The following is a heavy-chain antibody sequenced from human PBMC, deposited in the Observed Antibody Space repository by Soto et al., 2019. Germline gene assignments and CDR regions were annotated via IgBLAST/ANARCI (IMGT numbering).Heavy chain of an antibody. D-gene: IGHD3-10*02. V-gene: IGHV4-39*07. CDR1: GGSVSSSSYY. Sequence: KTSETLSLTCTVSGGSVSSSSYYWGWVRQPPGKGLEWIGSVYYSGSTYYNPSLESRVTISVDTSKNQFSLKLSSVTAADTAVYYCARSRGPGMFYYYYYMDVWGKGTTVTVSS. CDR3: ARSRGPGMFYYYYYMDV. J-gene: IGHJ6*03. CDR2: VYYSGST.